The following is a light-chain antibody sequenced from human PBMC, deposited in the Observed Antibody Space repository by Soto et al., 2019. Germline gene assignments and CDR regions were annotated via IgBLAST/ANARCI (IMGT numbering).Light chain of an antibody. CDR1: QNIRSN. V-gene: IGKV1-39*01. Sequence: DIQMTQSPSSLSASVGDRVTITCRASQNIRSNLNWYQQKPGKAPELLIYAASNLQSGVPSRFSGSGSATYFTLTISSLQPEDFATYSGQYRDTFGQGTKLEI. J-gene: IGKJ2*01. CDR3: QYRDT. CDR2: AAS.